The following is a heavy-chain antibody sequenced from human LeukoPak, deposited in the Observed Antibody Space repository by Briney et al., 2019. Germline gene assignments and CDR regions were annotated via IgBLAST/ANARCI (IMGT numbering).Heavy chain of an antibody. D-gene: IGHD3-9*01. Sequence: GGSLRLPCAASGFTFSDYYMSWIRQAPGKGLEWVSYISSSGSTIYYADSVKGRFTISRDNTKNSLYLQMNSLRAEDTAVYYCARAGLTGPYYYYGMDVWGQGTTVTVSS. J-gene: IGHJ6*02. V-gene: IGHV3-11*01. CDR3: ARAGLTGPYYYYGMDV. CDR2: ISSSGSTI. CDR1: GFTFSDYY.